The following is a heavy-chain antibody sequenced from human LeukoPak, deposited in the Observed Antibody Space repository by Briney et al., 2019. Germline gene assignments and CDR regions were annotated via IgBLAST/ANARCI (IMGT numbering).Heavy chain of an antibody. D-gene: IGHD6-19*01. Sequence: SETLSLTCTVSGGSISSSSYYWGWIRQPPGKGLEWIGSIYYSGSTYYNPSLKSRVTISVDTSKNQFSLKLSSVTAADTAVCYCARRGQWLVIFDYWGQGTLVTVSS. CDR2: IYYSGST. CDR1: GGSISSSSYY. V-gene: IGHV4-39*01. CDR3: ARRGQWLVIFDY. J-gene: IGHJ4*02.